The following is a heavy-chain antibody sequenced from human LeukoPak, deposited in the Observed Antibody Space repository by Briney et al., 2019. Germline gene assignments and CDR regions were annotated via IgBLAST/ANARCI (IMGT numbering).Heavy chain of an antibody. CDR1: GFPFSGYW. Sequence: GGSLRLSCGASGFPFSGYWMSWVRQAPGKGLEWVANIHKDGSAKRYVDSVKGRFTISRDNAKSSLYLQMNSLRDEDMAVYYSTRDRGFGADDYWGQGSLVSVSS. CDR3: TRDRGFGADDY. V-gene: IGHV3-7*01. J-gene: IGHJ4*02. CDR2: IHKDGSAK. D-gene: IGHD3-10*01.